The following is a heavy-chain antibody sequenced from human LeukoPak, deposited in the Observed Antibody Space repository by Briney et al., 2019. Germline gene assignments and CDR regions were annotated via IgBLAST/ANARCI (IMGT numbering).Heavy chain of an antibody. D-gene: IGHD4-11*01. J-gene: IGHJ6*02. CDR3: ARDVTTVTTYPNYYYYGMDV. CDR1: GGTFSSYA. V-gene: IGHV1-69*04. Sequence: SVKVSCKASGGTFSSYAISWVRQAPGQGLEWMGRIIPILGIANYAQKFQGRVTITADKSTSTAYMELSNLRSEDTAVYYCARDVTTVTTYPNYYYYGMDVWGQGTTVTVSS. CDR2: IIPILGIA.